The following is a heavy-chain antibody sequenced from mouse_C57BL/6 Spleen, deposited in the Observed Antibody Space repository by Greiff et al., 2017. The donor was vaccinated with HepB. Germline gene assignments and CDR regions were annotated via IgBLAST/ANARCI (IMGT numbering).Heavy chain of an antibody. V-gene: IGHV1-80*01. J-gene: IGHJ1*03. CDR1: GYAFSSYW. Sequence: QVQLKESGAELVKPGASVKISCKASGYAFSSYWMNWVKQRPGKGLEWIGQIYPGDGDTNYNGKFKGKATLTADKSSSTAYMQLSSLTSEDSAVYFCARKKGYDYDDVPRYFDVWGTGTTVTVSS. CDR2: IYPGDGDT. CDR3: ARKKGYDYDDVPRYFDV. D-gene: IGHD2-4*01.